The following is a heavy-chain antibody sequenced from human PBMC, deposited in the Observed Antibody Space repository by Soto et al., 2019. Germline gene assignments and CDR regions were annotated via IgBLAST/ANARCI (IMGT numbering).Heavy chain of an antibody. V-gene: IGHV3-23*01. CDR3: ASPPRATVTDNIFDF. J-gene: IGHJ4*02. Sequence: PGGSLRLSCAASGFTLNSHAMSWVRQAPGKGLEWVSVISGSDGSTYYADSVRGRFTISRDNSKNTLYLQMSSLRAEDTAVYYCASPPRATVTDNIFDFWGQGTLVTV. D-gene: IGHD4-17*01. CDR2: ISGSDGST. CDR1: GFTLNSHA.